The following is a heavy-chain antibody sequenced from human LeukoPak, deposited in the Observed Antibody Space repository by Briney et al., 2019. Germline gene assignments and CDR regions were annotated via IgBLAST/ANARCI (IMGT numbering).Heavy chain of an antibody. J-gene: IGHJ6*02. D-gene: IGHD6-13*01. CDR2: IYYSGST. CDR1: GGSISKYY. Sequence: SETLSLTCTVSGGSISKYYWSWVRQPPGEGLGWIGEIYYSGSTNYSPSLKSRDTISVDKSKNRFSLKLSSVTAADPAVYYCARESPYSSSWYLGYGMAVWGQGTTVTVSS. CDR3: ARESPYSSSWYLGYGMAV. V-gene: IGHV4-59*12.